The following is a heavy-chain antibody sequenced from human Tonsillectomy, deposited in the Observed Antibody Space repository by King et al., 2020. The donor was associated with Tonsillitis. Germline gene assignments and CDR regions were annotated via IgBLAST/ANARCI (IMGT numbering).Heavy chain of an antibody. V-gene: IGHV3-30*04. D-gene: IGHD2-15*01. J-gene: IGHJ4*02. CDR2: ISFDGSNK. Sequence: VQLVESGGGVVQPGRSLRLSCAASAFTFSTYAMHWVRQAPGKGLEWVAVISFDGSNKYYADSVKGRFTISRDNSKNTLYLQMNSLRADDTAVYYCARYRYCSGGSCPAYFDYWGQGTLVTVSS. CDR1: AFTFSTYA. CDR3: ARYRYCSGGSCPAYFDY.